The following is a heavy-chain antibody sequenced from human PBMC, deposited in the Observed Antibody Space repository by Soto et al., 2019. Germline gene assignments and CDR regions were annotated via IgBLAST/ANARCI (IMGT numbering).Heavy chain of an antibody. J-gene: IGHJ4*02. V-gene: IGHV4-31*03. Sequence: QVQLQESGPGLVKPSQILSLTCTVSGGSISSGGYYWSWIRQHPGKGLEWIGYIYYSGSTYYNPSLKSRVTISVDTSKNQFSLKLSSVIAADTAVYYCARGWRDYYFDYWGQGTLVTVSS. CDR3: ARGWRDYYFDY. CDR1: GGSISSGGYY. CDR2: IYYSGST.